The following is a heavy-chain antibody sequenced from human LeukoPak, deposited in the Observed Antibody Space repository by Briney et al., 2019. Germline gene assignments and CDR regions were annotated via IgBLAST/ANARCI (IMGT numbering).Heavy chain of an antibody. V-gene: IGHV1-2*02. CDR3: VRENWYYDY. D-gene: IGHD1-7*01. CDR1: GYTFTTYY. CDR2: IYLKNGVT. Sequence: ASVKASCKASGYTFTTYYMHWVRQAPGQGLEWMGWIYLKNGVTNYAQKFQGRVTMTRDTSIGIVYMEMSRLRPDDTAVYYCVRENWYYDYWGQGTLVTVSS. J-gene: IGHJ4*02.